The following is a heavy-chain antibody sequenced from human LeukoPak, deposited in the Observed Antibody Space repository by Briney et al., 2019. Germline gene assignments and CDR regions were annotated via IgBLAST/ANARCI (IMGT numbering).Heavy chain of an antibody. J-gene: IGHJ4*02. CDR1: TASINSVGYS. V-gene: IGHV4-30-2*01. CDR2: IYHSGST. CDR3: ARGYGTFVF. Sequence: PSQTLSPTCAVSTASINSVGYSWGWIRQPPGKGLEWIGYIYHSGSTYYNPSLKRRVTMSGARSKNHFSLKLNSVPGADTAVYYCARGYGTFVFWGQGILVTVSS. D-gene: IGHD5-18*01.